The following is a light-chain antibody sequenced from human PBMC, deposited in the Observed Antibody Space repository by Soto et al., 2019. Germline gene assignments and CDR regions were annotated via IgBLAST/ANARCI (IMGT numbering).Light chain of an antibody. J-gene: IGLJ1*01. V-gene: IGLV2-14*03. CDR1: SSDVGAYNY. Sequence: ALTQPASESGSPGQSIAISCTGTSSDVGAYNYVSWFQQHPGKAPKLIIYDVGSRPSGVSNRFSGSKSGNTASLTISGLQAEDEADYYCSSYTTSTTYVFGTGTKVTVL. CDR2: DVG. CDR3: SSYTTSTTYV.